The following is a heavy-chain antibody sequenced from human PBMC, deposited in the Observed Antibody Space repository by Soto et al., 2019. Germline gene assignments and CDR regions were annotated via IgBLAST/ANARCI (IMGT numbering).Heavy chain of an antibody. J-gene: IGHJ4*02. CDR3: ARRSSLPAYNLFDY. CDR1: GGSISSYY. CDR2: IYYSGST. D-gene: IGHD3-16*01. Sequence: XETLSLTCTVSGGSISSYYWSWIRQPPGKGLEWIGYIYYSGSTNYNPSLKSRVTISVDTSKNQFSLKLSSVTAADTAVYYCARRSSLPAYNLFDYWGQGTLVTVSS. V-gene: IGHV4-59*08.